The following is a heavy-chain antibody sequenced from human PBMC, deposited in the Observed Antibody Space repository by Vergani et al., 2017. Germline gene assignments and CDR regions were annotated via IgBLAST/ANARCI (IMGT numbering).Heavy chain of an antibody. CDR2: ISGSGGST. V-gene: IGHV3-23*01. CDR3: AKVSSGWYLSSKTYYFDD. CDR1: GFTFSSYA. D-gene: IGHD6-19*01. Sequence: EVQLLESGGGLVQPGGSLRLSCAASGFTFSSYAMSWVRQAPGKGLEWVSAISGSGGSTYYADSVKGRFTISRDNSKNTLYLQMNSLRAEDTAVYYCAKVSSGWYLSSKTYYFDDWGQGTLVTVSS. J-gene: IGHJ4*02.